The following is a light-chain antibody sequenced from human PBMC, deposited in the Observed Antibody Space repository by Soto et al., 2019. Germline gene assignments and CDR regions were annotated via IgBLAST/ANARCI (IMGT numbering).Light chain of an antibody. CDR2: AAS. Sequence: DLPMTQSPSSLSASVGDRVTITCRASQSISSYLNWYQQKPGKAPKLLIYAASTWQSGVPSRFSGSGSETDFTLTISSLQPEDFATYSCQQSYSTLLTFGGGTRVEIK. CDR1: QSISSY. CDR3: QQSYSTLLT. V-gene: IGKV1-39*01. J-gene: IGKJ4*01.